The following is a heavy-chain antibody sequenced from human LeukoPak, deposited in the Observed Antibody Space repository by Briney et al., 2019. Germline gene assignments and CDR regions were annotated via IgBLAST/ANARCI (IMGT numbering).Heavy chain of an antibody. CDR1: GFTFGDYA. D-gene: IGHD3-10*01. Sequence: GGSLRLSCTASGFTFGDYAMSWVRQAPGKGLEWVGFIRSKAYGGTTEYAASVKGRFTISRDDSKSIAYLQMNSLKTEDTAVYYCTREYWSITMVRGVIDWGLGTLVTVSS. CDR2: IRSKAYGGTT. V-gene: IGHV3-49*04. J-gene: IGHJ4*02. CDR3: TREYWSITMVRGVID.